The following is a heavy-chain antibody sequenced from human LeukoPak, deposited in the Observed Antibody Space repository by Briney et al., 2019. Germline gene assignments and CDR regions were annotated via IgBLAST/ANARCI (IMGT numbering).Heavy chain of an antibody. J-gene: IGHJ4*02. D-gene: IGHD2-21*01. CDR1: GFTFSSYA. CDR3: APPIGVIVDY. V-gene: IGHV3-23*01. CDR2: ISGSGGST. Sequence: GGSLRLSCAASGFTFSSYAMSWVRQAPGKGLEWVPAISGSGGSTYYADSVKGRFTISRGNSKNTLYLQMNSLRAEDTAVYYCAPPIGVIVDYWGQGTLVTVSS.